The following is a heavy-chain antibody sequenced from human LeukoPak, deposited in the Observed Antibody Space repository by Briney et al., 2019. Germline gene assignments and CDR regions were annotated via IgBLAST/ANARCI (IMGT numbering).Heavy chain of an antibody. J-gene: IGHJ6*02. CDR3: AREYYYDSSGYSVDYYYYGMDV. CDR2: INPNSGGT. CDR1: GYTFTSYG. V-gene: IGHV1-2*02. D-gene: IGHD3-22*01. Sequence: GASVKVSCKASGYTFTSYGISWVRQAPGQGLEWMGWINPNSGGTEYAQKFLGRVTMTRDTSISTAYMELSRLRSDDTAVYFCAREYYYDSSGYSVDYYYYGMDVWGQGTTVTVSS.